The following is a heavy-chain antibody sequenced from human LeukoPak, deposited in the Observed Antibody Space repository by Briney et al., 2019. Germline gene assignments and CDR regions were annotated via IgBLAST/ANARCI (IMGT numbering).Heavy chain of an antibody. Sequence: GRSLRLSCAASGFTFSNYAMSWVRQAPGKGLEWVSTISNSGDATYYADSVKGRFTISRDNSKNTLYLQMNSLRAEDTAVYYCAITKTVAGESFDYWGQGTLVTVSS. CDR1: GFTFSNYA. J-gene: IGHJ4*02. V-gene: IGHV3-23*01. D-gene: IGHD6-19*01. CDR3: AITKTVAGESFDY. CDR2: ISNSGDAT.